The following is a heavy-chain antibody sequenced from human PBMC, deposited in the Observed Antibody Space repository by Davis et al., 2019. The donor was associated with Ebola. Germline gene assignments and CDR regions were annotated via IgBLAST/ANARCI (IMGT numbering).Heavy chain of an antibody. CDR2: IIPILGIA. Sequence: AASVKVSCKASGGTFSSYAISWVRQAPGQGLEWMGRIIPILGIANYAQKFQGRVTITADKSTSIAYMEVRSLRSDDTAVYYCARVPLLGSGWDYYFDYWGQGTLVTVSS. J-gene: IGHJ4*02. CDR1: GGTFSSYA. CDR3: ARVPLLGSGWDYYFDY. V-gene: IGHV1-69*04. D-gene: IGHD6-19*01.